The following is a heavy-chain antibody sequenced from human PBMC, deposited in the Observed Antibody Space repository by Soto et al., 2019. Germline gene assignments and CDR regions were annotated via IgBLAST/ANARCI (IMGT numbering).Heavy chain of an antibody. CDR2: ILYDGSDK. Sequence: GGSLRLSCAASGFTFSSYGMHWVRQAPGKGLEWVTGILYDGSDKYYADSVKGRFTISRENSKNTLYLQMNSLRTEDSAVYYCPKAGGGFGDFVHHWGQGTPVTVSS. D-gene: IGHD3-10*01. CDR3: PKAGGGFGDFVHH. CDR1: GFTFSSYG. V-gene: IGHV3-30*18. J-gene: IGHJ4*02.